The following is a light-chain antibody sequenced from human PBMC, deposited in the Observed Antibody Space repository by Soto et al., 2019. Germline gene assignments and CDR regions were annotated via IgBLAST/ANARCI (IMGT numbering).Light chain of an antibody. Sequence: QSVLTQPPSASGSPGQSVTISCTGTSSDVGGYDDVSWYQQHPGKAPKLMIYEVTKRPSGVPDRFSGSKSGNTASLTVSGLQAEDEADYYCSSYEGTNNFVVFGTGIKVTVL. CDR3: SSYEGTNNFVV. CDR2: EVT. V-gene: IGLV2-8*01. J-gene: IGLJ1*01. CDR1: SSDVGGYDD.